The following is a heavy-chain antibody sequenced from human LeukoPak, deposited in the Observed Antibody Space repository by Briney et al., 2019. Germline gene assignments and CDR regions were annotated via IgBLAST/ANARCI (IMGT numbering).Heavy chain of an antibody. D-gene: IGHD2-15*01. CDR3: AREGGTVLGFDY. J-gene: IGHJ4*02. Sequence: VKPSETLSLTCTVSGGSISSYYWSWIRQPPGKGLEWIGYIYYSGSTNYNPSLKSRVTISVDTSKNQFSLKLSSVTAADTAVYYCAREGGTVLGFDYWGQGTLVTVSS. CDR2: IYYSGST. CDR1: GGSISSYY. V-gene: IGHV4-59*01.